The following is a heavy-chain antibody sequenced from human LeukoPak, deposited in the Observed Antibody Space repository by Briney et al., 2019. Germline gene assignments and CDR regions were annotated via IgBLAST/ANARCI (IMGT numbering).Heavy chain of an antibody. D-gene: IGHD2-2*01. CDR1: GFTFSSYA. J-gene: IGHJ5*02. Sequence: PGGSLRLSCAASGFTFSSYALSWVRQAPGKGLEWVSAISGSGGSTYYADSVKGRFTISRDNSKNTLYLQMNSLRAEDTAVYYCAKDTRVVPAAMPDWFDPWGQGTLVTVSS. CDR3: AKDTRVVPAAMPDWFDP. V-gene: IGHV3-23*01. CDR2: ISGSGGST.